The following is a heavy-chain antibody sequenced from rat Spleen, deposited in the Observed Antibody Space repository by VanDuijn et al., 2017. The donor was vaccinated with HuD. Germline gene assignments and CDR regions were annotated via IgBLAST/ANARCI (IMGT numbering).Heavy chain of an antibody. CDR2: IWGDGST. V-gene: IGHV2-1*01. CDR1: GFSLTSNS. D-gene: IGHD1-11*01. CDR3: TEGSY. Sequence: QVQLKESGPGLVQPSQTLSLTCTVSGFSLTSNSVHWVRQPPGKGLEWMGGIWGDGSTDYNSALKSRLSISRDTSKSQVFLKMNSLQTDDTAIYFCTEGSYWGQGVMVTVSS. J-gene: IGHJ2*01.